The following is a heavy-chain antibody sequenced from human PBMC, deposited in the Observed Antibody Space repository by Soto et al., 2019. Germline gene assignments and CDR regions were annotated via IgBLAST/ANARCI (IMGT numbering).Heavy chain of an antibody. CDR2: INAGNGNT. D-gene: IGHD3-22*01. CDR3: ARGDGYYDFDY. CDR1: GYTFTSYA. Sequence: QVQLVQSGAEVKKPGASVKVSCKASGYTFTSYAMHWVRQAPGQRLEWMGWINAGNGNTKYSQKFQGRVTITRDTTARTAYIELSSLRSEDTAVYYCARGDGYYDFDYWGQGSLVTGSS. V-gene: IGHV1-3*01. J-gene: IGHJ4*02.